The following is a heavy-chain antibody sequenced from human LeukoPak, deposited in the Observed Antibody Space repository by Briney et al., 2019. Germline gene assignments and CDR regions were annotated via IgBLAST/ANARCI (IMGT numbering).Heavy chain of an antibody. CDR1: GFTFSSYW. CDR2: INSDGSST. CDR3: AREVGETYYYDSSGYYYDY. D-gene: IGHD3-22*01. J-gene: IGHJ4*02. Sequence: GGSLRLSCAASGFTFSSYWMHWVRQAPGKGPVWVSRINSDGSSTSYADSVKGRFTISRDNAKNTLYLQMNSLRAEDTAVYYCAREVGETYYYDSSGYYYDYWGQGTLVTVSS. V-gene: IGHV3-74*01.